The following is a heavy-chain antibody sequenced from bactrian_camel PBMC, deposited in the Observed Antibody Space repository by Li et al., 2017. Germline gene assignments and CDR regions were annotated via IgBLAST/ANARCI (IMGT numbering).Heavy chain of an antibody. V-gene: IGHV3S6*01. CDR1: GFTFSNNW. J-gene: IGHJ4*01. Sequence: HVQLVESGGGLVQPGGSLRLSCTASGFTFSNNWMHWVRQAPGKGLEWVSTISSNGGDTYFSDSIKGRFTISRDNAKNTLYLQLNSLKTEDTAMYYCLSWETAFDYWGQGTQVTVS. D-gene: IGHD1*01. CDR2: ISSNGGDT. CDR3: LSWETAFDY.